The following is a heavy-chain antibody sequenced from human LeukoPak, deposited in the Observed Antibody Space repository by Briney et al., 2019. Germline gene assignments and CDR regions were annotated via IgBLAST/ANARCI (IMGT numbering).Heavy chain of an antibody. CDR3: ARVGEGIAAVWYFDH. CDR2: IIPIFGTA. D-gene: IGHD6-13*01. J-gene: IGHJ4*02. V-gene: IGHV1-69*13. CDR1: RGTFSSYA. Sequence: SVKVSCKASRGTFSSYAISWVRQAPGQGLEWMGGIIPIFGTANYAQKFQGRVTITADESTSTAYMELSSLRSEDTAVYYCARVGEGIAAVWYFDHWGQGTLVTVSS.